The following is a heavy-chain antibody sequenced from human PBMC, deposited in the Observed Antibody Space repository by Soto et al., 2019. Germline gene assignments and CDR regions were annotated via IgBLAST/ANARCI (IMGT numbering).Heavy chain of an antibody. CDR2: INAGNGNT. J-gene: IGHJ6*03. Sequence: GASVKVSCKASGGTFSSYAISWVRQAPGQGLEWMGWINAGNGNTKYSQKFQGRVTITRDTSASTAYMELSSLRSEDTAVYYCASGCSSTSCYLADYYYMDVWGKGTTVTSP. CDR1: GGTFSSYA. D-gene: IGHD2-2*01. V-gene: IGHV1-3*01. CDR3: ASGCSSTSCYLADYYYMDV.